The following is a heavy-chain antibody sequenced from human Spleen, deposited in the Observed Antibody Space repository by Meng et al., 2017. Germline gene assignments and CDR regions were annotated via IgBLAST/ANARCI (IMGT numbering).Heavy chain of an antibody. CDR3: TIYTSGHI. CDR1: GFSFDVYE. J-gene: IGHJ3*02. V-gene: IGHV3-73*01. Sequence: GESLKISCVTSGFSFDVYEMTWVRQAPGKGLEWVGRIGSTRKNYATAYAASMRGKFTISRDDSKNTAYLQMNNLKTEDTAVYYCTIYTSGHIWGQGTTVTVSS. CDR2: IGSTRKNYAT. D-gene: IGHD6-19*01.